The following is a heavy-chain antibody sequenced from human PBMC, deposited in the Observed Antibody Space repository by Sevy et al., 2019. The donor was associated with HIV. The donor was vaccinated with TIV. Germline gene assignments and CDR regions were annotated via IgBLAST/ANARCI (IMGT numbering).Heavy chain of an antibody. CDR1: GGTFSSYA. CDR3: ARDPHYGDAYFDY. V-gene: IGHV1-69*06. J-gene: IGHJ4*02. CDR2: IIPIFGTA. D-gene: IGHD4-17*01. Sequence: ASVKVSCKASGGTFSSYAISWVRQAPGQELEWMGGIIPIFGTANYAQKFQGRVTITADKSTSTAYMELSSLRSEDTAVYYCARDPHYGDAYFDYWGQGTLVTVSS.